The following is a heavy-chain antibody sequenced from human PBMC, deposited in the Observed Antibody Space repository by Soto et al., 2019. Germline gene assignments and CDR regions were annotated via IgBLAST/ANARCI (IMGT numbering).Heavy chain of an antibody. CDR2: IYTAGGT. Sequence: GGSLRLSCAASGFTVSNTYMTWVRQPPGKGLECVSVIYTAGGTNYADSVKGQFIISRDNSKNTLYLQMNSLRAEDTAVYYCARALPVAKGGFDPWGQGTLVTVSS. V-gene: IGHV3-53*01. J-gene: IGHJ5*02. CDR1: GFTVSNTY. CDR3: ARALPVAKGGFDP. D-gene: IGHD2-2*01.